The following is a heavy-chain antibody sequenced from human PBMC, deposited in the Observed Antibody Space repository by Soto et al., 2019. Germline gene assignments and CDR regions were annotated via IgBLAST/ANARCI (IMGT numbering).Heavy chain of an antibody. D-gene: IGHD4-17*01. CDR3: AKDLTGIDYGDYEEFDY. J-gene: IGHJ4*02. V-gene: IGHV3-30*18. CDR1: GFTFSSYG. Sequence: GGSLRLSCAASGFTFSSYGMHWVRQAPGKGLEWVAVISYDGSNKYYADSVKGRFTISRDNSKNTLYLQMNSLRAEDTAVYYCAKDLTGIDYGDYEEFDYWGQGTLVTVSS. CDR2: ISYDGSNK.